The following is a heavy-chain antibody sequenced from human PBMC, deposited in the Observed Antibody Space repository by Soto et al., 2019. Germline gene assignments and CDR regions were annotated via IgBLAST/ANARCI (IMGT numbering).Heavy chain of an antibody. CDR3: ARGAEKYGAHNDAFDI. Sequence: ASVKVSCKASGYTFTSYDINWVRQATGQGLEWMGWMNPNSGNTGYAQKFQGRVTMTRNTSISTAYMELSSLRSEDTAVYYCARGAEKYGAHNDAFDIWGQGTMVTVSS. J-gene: IGHJ3*02. D-gene: IGHD1-1*01. CDR2: MNPNSGNT. CDR1: GYTFTSYD. V-gene: IGHV1-8*01.